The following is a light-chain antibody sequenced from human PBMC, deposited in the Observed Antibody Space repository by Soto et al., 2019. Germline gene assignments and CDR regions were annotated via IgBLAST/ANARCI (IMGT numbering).Light chain of an antibody. CDR3: QHHNNGPYT. CDR2: GAS. Sequence: IVVTQSPATLSVSPGERATLSCRASQSVXSNLAWYQQKPGQAPRLLXDGASSRATGIPVRLSGSGSGTEFTLTISSLNSEDFSVYYCQHHNNGPYTFGQGTRLDIK. CDR1: QSVXSN. V-gene: IGKV3-15*01. J-gene: IGKJ5*01.